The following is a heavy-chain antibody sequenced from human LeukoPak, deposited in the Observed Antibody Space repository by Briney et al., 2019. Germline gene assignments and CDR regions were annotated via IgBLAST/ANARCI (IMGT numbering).Heavy chain of an antibody. D-gene: IGHD2-2*01. Sequence: PGGSLRLSCAASGFTFSSYSMNWVRQAPGKGLEWVSSISSSSSYIYYADSVKGRFTISRDNAKKSLYLQMNSLRAEDTAVYYCARDGSEGYCSSTSCPIDYWGQGTLVTVSS. CDR1: GFTFSSYS. CDR3: ARDGSEGYCSSTSCPIDY. V-gene: IGHV3-21*01. J-gene: IGHJ4*02. CDR2: ISSSSSYI.